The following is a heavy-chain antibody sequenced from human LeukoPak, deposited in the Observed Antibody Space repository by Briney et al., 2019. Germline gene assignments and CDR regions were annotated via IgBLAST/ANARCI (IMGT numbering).Heavy chain of an antibody. CDR2: ISYDGSNK. Sequence: GGSLRLSCAASGFTFSSYGMHWVRQAPGKGLEWVAVISYDGSNKYYADSVKGRFTISRDNSRNTLYLQVNSLRAEDTAVYYCARDFPAYYYDSSGYKKDFDYWGQGTLVTVSS. D-gene: IGHD3-22*01. J-gene: IGHJ4*02. V-gene: IGHV3-30*03. CDR1: GFTFSSYG. CDR3: ARDFPAYYYDSSGYKKDFDY.